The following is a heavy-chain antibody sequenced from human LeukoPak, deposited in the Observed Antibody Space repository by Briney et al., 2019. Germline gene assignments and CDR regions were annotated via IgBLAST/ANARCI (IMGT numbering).Heavy chain of an antibody. D-gene: IGHD6-13*01. Sequence: GGSLRLSCAASGFTVSSNYMNWVRQAPGKGLEWVSVIYSGGSTYYAGSVKGRFTISRDNSKNTLYLQMNSLRAEDTAVYYCASIAAASGGGYYFDYWGQGTLVTVSS. CDR1: GFTVSSNY. V-gene: IGHV3-66*01. CDR2: IYSGGST. CDR3: ASIAAASGGGYYFDY. J-gene: IGHJ4*02.